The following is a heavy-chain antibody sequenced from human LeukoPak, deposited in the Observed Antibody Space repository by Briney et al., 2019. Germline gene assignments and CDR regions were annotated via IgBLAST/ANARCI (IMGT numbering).Heavy chain of an antibody. Sequence: PGGSLRLSCAASGFTFSSYSMNWVRQAPGRGLEWVSYISSGSSTIYYADSVKGRFTISRDNAKNSLYLQMNSLRDEDTAVYYCAREYCGGDCYLDYFDYWGQGTLVTVSS. CDR3: AREYCGGDCYLDYFDY. CDR1: GFTFSSYS. D-gene: IGHD2-21*02. J-gene: IGHJ4*02. V-gene: IGHV3-48*02. CDR2: ISSGSSTI.